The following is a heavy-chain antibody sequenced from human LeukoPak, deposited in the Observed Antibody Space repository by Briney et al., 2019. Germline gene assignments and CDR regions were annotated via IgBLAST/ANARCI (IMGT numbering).Heavy chain of an antibody. CDR3: AREAEGVIKVFDY. J-gene: IGHJ4*02. V-gene: IGHV3-20*01. Sequence: RSGGSLRLSCAAPGFTFDDYGMSWVRQASGKGLEWVSGINWNGGSTGHADSVKGRFTISRDNAKNSLYLQMNSLRAEDTALYHCAREAEGVIKVFDYWGQGTLVTVSS. CDR1: GFTFDDYG. D-gene: IGHD3-10*01. CDR2: INWNGGST.